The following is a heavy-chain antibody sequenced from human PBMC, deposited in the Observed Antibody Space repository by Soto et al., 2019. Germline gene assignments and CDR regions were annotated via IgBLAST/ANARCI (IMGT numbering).Heavy chain of an antibody. D-gene: IGHD5-18*01. Sequence: QVQLQQSGPGLVKPSGTLSLTCAVSGGSITSNNWCSWVRQPPRKGLEWIGEIYHSRSINYNPSLNSRVTISVDKSKNHFSLILISVTAADTAVYYCARAARGYSYFGYWGKGTLVTVSS. CDR2: IYHSRSI. V-gene: IGHV4-4*02. CDR1: GGSITSNNW. J-gene: IGHJ4*02. CDR3: ARAARGYSYFGY.